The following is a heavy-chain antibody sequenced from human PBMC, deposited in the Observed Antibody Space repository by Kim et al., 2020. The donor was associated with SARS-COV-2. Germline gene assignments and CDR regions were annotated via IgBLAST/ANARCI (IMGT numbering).Heavy chain of an antibody. D-gene: IGHD1-26*01. J-gene: IGHJ6*02. CDR3: ALATGGSPPDYYYGMDV. V-gene: IGHV1-18*01. CDR1: GYTFTSYG. CDR2: ISAYNGNT. Sequence: ASVKVSCKASGYTFTSYGISWVRQAPGQGLEWMGWISAYNGNTNYAQKLQGRVTMTTDTSTSTAYMELRSLRSDDTAVYYCALATGGSPPDYYYGMDVWGQGTTVTVSS.